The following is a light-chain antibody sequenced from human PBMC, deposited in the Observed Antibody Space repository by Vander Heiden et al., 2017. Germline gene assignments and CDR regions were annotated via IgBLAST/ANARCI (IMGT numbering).Light chain of an antibody. CDR2: SNN. CDR1: SSNIGRNT. CDR3: AAWDDSLNGSVV. J-gene: IGLJ3*02. Sequence: QSLLTHPPSASGTPGQRVTISCSGSSSNIGRNTVNWYQQLQGTDPKLLIYSNNQRPSGVPDRCSGAKSCTYASPVTSGRQSEDEADYYCAAWDDSLNGSVVFGGGTKLTVL. V-gene: IGLV1-44*01.